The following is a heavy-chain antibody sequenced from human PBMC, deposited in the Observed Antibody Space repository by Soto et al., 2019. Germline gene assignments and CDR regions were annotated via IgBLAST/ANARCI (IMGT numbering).Heavy chain of an antibody. J-gene: IGHJ4*02. V-gene: IGHV1-69*13. Sequence: ASVKVSCKASGGTFSSYAISWVRQAPGQGLEWMGGIIPIFGTANYAQKFQGRVTITADESTSTAYMELSSLRSEDTAVYYCARMGGGSSSWYFDYWGQGTLVTVSS. CDR3: ARMGGGSSSWYFDY. CDR2: IIPIFGTA. D-gene: IGHD6-13*01. CDR1: GGTFSSYA.